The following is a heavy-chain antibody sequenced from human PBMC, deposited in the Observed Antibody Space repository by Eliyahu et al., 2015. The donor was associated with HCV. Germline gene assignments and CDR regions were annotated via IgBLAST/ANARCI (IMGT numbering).Heavy chain of an antibody. CDR1: RFTFSNYA. CDR2: ISGSGGTT. J-gene: IGHJ4*02. Sequence: EVQLLESGGGLVQPGGSLRLSCAASRFTFSNYAMSWVRQAPGKGLEWVSAISGSGGTTYYADSVKGRFTISRDNSKNTLYLQLSSLTAEDTAVYYCAKDRVVQGVTIYYFDSWGQGTLVTVSS. V-gene: IGHV3-23*01. CDR3: AKDRVVQGVTIYYFDS. D-gene: IGHD3-10*01.